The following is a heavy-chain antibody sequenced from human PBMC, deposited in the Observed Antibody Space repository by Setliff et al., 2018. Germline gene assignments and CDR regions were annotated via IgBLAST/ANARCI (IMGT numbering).Heavy chain of an antibody. D-gene: IGHD3-10*01. Sequence: SETLSLTCAVSGGSISSSNWWSWVRQPPGKGLEWIGEIYHSGITTYNVSLKSRVSISVDTSKNQLSLTLSSVTAADTAVYYCARDRTYYASGTYTRWFDYWGQGSLVTVSS. CDR3: ARDRTYYASGTYTRWFDY. CDR1: GGSISSSNW. CDR2: IYHSGIT. V-gene: IGHV4-4*02. J-gene: IGHJ4*02.